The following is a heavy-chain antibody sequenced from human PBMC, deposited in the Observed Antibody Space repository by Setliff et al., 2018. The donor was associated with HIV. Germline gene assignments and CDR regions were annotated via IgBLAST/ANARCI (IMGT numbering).Heavy chain of an antibody. CDR3: AREVWSEDDN. D-gene: IGHD3-10*01. CDR2: IDRDGSET. J-gene: IGHJ4*02. CDR1: RFTFNDYW. Sequence: GGSLRLSCVASRFTFNDYWMSWVRQAPGKGLEWVANIDRDGSETNYLYSVKGRFTISRDNAKNSLYLQMSSLRAEDAAVYYCAREVWSEDDNWGQGTLVTVSS. V-gene: IGHV3-7*03.